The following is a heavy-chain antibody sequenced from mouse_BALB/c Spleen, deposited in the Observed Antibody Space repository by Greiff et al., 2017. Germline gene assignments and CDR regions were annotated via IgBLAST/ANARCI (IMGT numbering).Heavy chain of an antibody. V-gene: IGHV5-4*02. D-gene: IGHD2-12*01. J-gene: IGHJ4*01. CDR1: GFTFSDYY. CDR3: ARSTTGAMDY. Sequence: DVQLVESGGGLVKPGGSLKLSCAASGFTFSDYYMYWVRQTPEKRLEWVATISDGGSYTYYPDSVKGRFTISRDNAKNNLYLQMSSLKSEDTAMYYCARSTTGAMDYWGQGTSVTVSS. CDR2: ISDGGSYT.